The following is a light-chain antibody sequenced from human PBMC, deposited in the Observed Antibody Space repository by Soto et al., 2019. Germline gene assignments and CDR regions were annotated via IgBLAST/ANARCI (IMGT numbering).Light chain of an antibody. J-gene: IGLJ3*02. V-gene: IGLV2-23*02. CDR2: EVN. CDR1: SSDFGNYNL. CDR3: TSYAGSNDLGV. Sequence: QSALTQPASVSGSPGQSITISCTGTSSDFGNYNLASWYQQHPGKVPKLILFEVNKRPSGVSGRFSGSKSGNTASLTISGLQAEDEADYYCTSYAGSNDLGVFGGGTKVTVL.